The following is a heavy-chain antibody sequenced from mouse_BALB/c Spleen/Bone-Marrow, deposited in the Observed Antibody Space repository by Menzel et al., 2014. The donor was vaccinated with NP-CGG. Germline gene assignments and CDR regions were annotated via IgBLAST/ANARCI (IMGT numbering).Heavy chain of an antibody. CDR2: IYPGDGNT. CDR1: GYVFSNSW. D-gene: IGHD1-1*02. J-gene: IGHJ1*01. Sequence: VKLVESGPEVVKPGASVKISCKASGYVFSNSWMNWVKQRPGQGLEWIRRIYPGDGNTTYNGKFKGKATLTADKSSSTVYIQITSLTSVDSAVYFCARWWDVYFYVWGAGTTVTVSS. V-gene: IGHV1-82*01. CDR3: ARWWDVYFYV.